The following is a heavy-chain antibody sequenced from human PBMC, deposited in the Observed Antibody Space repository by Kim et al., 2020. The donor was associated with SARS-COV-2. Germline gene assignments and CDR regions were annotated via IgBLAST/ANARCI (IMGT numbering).Heavy chain of an antibody. CDR3: ARGQSVFAY. Sequence: GSPNYNPYLKSRITISLHTPKNQFSRTLSSVTAADTAVYYCARGQSVFAYWGQGSLVTVSS. CDR2: GSP. J-gene: IGHJ4*02. D-gene: IGHD6-19*01. V-gene: IGHV4-59*09.